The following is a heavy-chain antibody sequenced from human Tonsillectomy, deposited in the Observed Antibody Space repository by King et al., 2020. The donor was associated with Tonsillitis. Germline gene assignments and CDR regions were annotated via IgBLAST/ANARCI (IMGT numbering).Heavy chain of an antibody. CDR2: IDYSGSS. Sequence: VQLQESGPGLVKPSETLSLTCTVSGGSISSSSYYWGWIRQPPGKGLEWIGTIDYSGSSYYNPSLKSRVSIFVDTSKKQFSLKLSSVTAADTAVYYCARLVYYYESSGYWWFDPWGQGTLVTVSS. D-gene: IGHD3-22*01. CDR1: GGSISSSSYY. CDR3: ARLVYYYESSGYWWFDP. J-gene: IGHJ5*02. V-gene: IGHV4-39*01.